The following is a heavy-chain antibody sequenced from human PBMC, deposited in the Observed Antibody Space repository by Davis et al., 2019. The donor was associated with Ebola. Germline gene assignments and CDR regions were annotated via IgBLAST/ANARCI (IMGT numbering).Heavy chain of an antibody. J-gene: IGHJ4*02. CDR3: AARYCSSTKCQAFEY. CDR2: ISWNSETI. D-gene: IGHD2-2*01. V-gene: IGHV3-9*01. CDR1: GFTFSSYG. Sequence: SLKISCAASGFTFSSYGMHWVRQAPGKGLEWVSGISWNSETIIYADSVKGRFTISRDNAKNSLYLQMNSLRVEDTAFYYCAARYCSSTKCQAFEYGGQGTLVTVSS.